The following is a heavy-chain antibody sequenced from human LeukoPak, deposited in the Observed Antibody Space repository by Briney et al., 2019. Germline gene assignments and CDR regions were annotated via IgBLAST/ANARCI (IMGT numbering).Heavy chain of an antibody. Sequence: PGGSLRLSCAASGFTFSSNGKSWVRQAPGKGLEWVSSIGVSGGSTYYADSVKGRFTISKDTSKSTLHLQMNSLIAEDTAVYYCAKPKGYCSGGNCYWYFDYWGQGTLVTVSS. V-gene: IGHV3-23*01. CDR2: IGVSGGST. D-gene: IGHD2-15*01. J-gene: IGHJ4*02. CDR1: GFTFSSNG. CDR3: AKPKGYCSGGNCYWYFDY.